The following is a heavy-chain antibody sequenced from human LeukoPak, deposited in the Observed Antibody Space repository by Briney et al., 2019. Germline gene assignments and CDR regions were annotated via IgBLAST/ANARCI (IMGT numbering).Heavy chain of an antibody. CDR1: GGSFSGYY. CDR3: ARYDIVTTNYFDP. Sequence: SETLSLTCAVYGGSFSGYYWTWVRQPPGKGLEWIGEITHRGGTNYNPSLRSRVTISVDTSKNQFSLKVRSVTAADTAVYYCARYDIVTTNYFDPWGQGTLVTVSS. CDR2: ITHRGGT. J-gene: IGHJ5*02. V-gene: IGHV4-34*01. D-gene: IGHD5-12*01.